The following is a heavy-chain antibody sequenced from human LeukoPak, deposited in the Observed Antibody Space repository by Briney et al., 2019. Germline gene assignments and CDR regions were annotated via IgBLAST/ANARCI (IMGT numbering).Heavy chain of an antibody. J-gene: IGHJ4*02. V-gene: IGHV3-30*03. Sequence: TGGSLRLSCAVSGFTFSSYGMHWVRQAPGKGLEWVAVISSGGSNTYYADSVKGRFTISRDNSENTLYLQMNSLRAEDTAMYYCARDLDPDGYTSGWPRGYFDYWGQGTLVTVSS. CDR3: ARDLDPDGYTSGWPRGYFDY. D-gene: IGHD6-19*01. CDR2: ISSGGSNT. CDR1: GFTFSSYG.